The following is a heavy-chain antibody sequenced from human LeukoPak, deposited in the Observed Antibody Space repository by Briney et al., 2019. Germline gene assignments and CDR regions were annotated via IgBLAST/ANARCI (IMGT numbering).Heavy chain of an antibody. CDR3: SRYIRRRPQFDY. V-gene: IGHV4-39*01. J-gene: IGHJ4*01. Sequence: SETVSLTCTVSGDSISSNEYYWGWIRQPPGKGLEWIGNILYSGNTFYHPSLKSRITIAVDTSKNQFSLKLTSVTAADTAAYYCSRYIRRRPQFDYWGHGTLATVSS. CDR1: GDSISSNEYY. CDR2: ILYSGNT.